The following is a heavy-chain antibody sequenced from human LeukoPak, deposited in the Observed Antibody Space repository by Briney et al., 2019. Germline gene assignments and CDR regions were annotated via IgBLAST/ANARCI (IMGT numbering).Heavy chain of an antibody. Sequence: GGSLRLSCTASGFTFGDYAMSWFRQAPGKGLEWVGFIRSEAYGGTTEYAASVKGRFTISRDDSKSIAYLQMNSLRPKDTAVYYCAKDDAWLQYGNWGRGTLVTVSS. J-gene: IGHJ4*02. D-gene: IGHD5-24*01. CDR3: AKDDAWLQYGN. V-gene: IGHV3-49*03. CDR1: GFTFGDYA. CDR2: IRSEAYGGTT.